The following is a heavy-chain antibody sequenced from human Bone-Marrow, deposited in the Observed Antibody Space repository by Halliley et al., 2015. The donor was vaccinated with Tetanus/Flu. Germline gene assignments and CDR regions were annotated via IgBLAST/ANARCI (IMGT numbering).Heavy chain of an antibody. Sequence: QLVQSGVEVKKPGESLSISCKDFGYTFTNNWISWVRQVPGKGLEWMGRIDPSDSYTNYSPSFRGHVTMSADKSTNTAYLQWNSLKASDTAIYYCARHPAGERGVGWFDPWGQGTLVTVSS. CDR2: IDPSDSYT. CDR3: ARHPAGERGVGWFDP. CDR1: GYTFTNNW. V-gene: IGHV5-10-1*01. D-gene: IGHD3-10*01. J-gene: IGHJ5*02.